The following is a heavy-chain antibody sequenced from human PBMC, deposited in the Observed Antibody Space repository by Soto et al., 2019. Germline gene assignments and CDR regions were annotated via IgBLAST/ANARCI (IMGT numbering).Heavy chain of an antibody. CDR2: ISGSGGST. V-gene: IGHV3-23*01. D-gene: IGHD6-6*01. J-gene: IGHJ4*02. Sequence: LRISCAASGFTFSSYAMSWVRQAPGKGLEWVSAISGSGGSTYYADSVKGRFTISRDNSKNTLYLQMNSLRAEDTAVYYCAKGIGSSVLPFDYWGQGTLVTVSS. CDR3: AKGIGSSVLPFDY. CDR1: GFTFSSYA.